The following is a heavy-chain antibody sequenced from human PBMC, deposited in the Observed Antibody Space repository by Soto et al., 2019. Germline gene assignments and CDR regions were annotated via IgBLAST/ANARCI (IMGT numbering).Heavy chain of an antibody. V-gene: IGHV3-9*01. CDR2: ISWNSGSI. CDR1: GFTFDDYA. CDR3: AAERLYYGSPW. Sequence: EVQLVESGGGLVQPGRSLRLSCAASGFTFDDYAMHWVRQAPGKGLEWVSGISWNSGSIGYADSVKGRFTISRDNAKNSLYLQMNSLRAEDTALYYCAAERLYYGSPWWGQGTLVTVSS. D-gene: IGHD3-10*01. J-gene: IGHJ4*02.